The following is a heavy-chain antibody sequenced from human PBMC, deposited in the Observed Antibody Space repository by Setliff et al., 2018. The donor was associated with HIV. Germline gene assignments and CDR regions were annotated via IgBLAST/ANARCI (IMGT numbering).Heavy chain of an antibody. Sequence: ASVKVSCKVSGYTLTELSIHWVRQAPGKGLEWMGGFVPEHSETIYAQKFQGRVTMTEDTSTDTAFMELSGLTSEDTAVYYCATRGDLLGRRASTVTVYYYYLDVWGNGTTATVSS. CDR1: GYTLTELS. D-gene: IGHD4-17*01. CDR2: FVPEHSET. V-gene: IGHV1-24*01. J-gene: IGHJ6*03. CDR3: ATRGDLLGRRASTVTVYYYYLDV.